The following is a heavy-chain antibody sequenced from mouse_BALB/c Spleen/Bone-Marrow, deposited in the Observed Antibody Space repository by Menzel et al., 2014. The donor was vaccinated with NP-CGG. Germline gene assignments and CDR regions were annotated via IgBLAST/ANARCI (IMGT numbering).Heavy chain of an antibody. CDR2: ISGGGSYT. J-gene: IGHJ2*01. CDR3: ARXYGSSYFDY. Sequence: EVMLVESGGGLVKPGGSLKLSCAASGFTFSSYGMSWVRQTPEKRLEWVATISGGGSYTYYPDSVKGRFTITRDNAKNNLYLQMSSLRSEDTASYYCARXYGSSYFDYWGQGTTLTVSS. CDR1: GFTFSSYG. D-gene: IGHD1-1*01. V-gene: IGHV5-9-2*01.